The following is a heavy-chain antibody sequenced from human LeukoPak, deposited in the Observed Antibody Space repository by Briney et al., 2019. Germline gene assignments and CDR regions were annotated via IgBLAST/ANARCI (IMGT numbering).Heavy chain of an antibody. CDR2: ICSSGSTI. J-gene: IGHJ4*02. CDR3: ARGGTYYPY. D-gene: IGHD1-26*01. Sequence: GGSLRLYCEAYGFTFSSYEMNWVRQAPGKGLEWVSYICSSGSTIYYADSVKGRFTISRDNAKNSLYLQMNSLRAEDTAVYYCARGGTYYPYWGQGTLVTVSS. V-gene: IGHV3-48*03. CDR1: GFTFSSYE.